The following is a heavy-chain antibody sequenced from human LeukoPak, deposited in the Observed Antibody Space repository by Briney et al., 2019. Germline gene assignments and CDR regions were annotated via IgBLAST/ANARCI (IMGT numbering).Heavy chain of an antibody. CDR3: ARGPHRVKMTTVTIPFDY. Sequence: GASVKVSCKASGGTFSSYAISWVRQAPGQGLEWMGGIIPIFGTANYAQKFQGRVTITADESTSTAYMELSSLRSEDTAVYYCARGPHRVKMTTVTIPFDYWGQGTLVTVSS. V-gene: IGHV1-69*13. CDR1: GGTFSSYA. J-gene: IGHJ4*02. CDR2: IIPIFGTA. D-gene: IGHD4-17*01.